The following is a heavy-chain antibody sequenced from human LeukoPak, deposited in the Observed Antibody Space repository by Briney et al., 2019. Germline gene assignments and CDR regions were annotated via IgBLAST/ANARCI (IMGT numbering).Heavy chain of an antibody. CDR2: IKSTTVGGTT. CDR3: TTGPGNSGY. J-gene: IGHJ4*02. Sequence: PGGSLRLSCAVSGLTSSNAWMSWVRQAPGKGLEWVGRIKSTTVGGTTEYAAPVKGRFTISRDDSKNTVYLQMNSLKTEDTAVYYCTTGPGNSGYWGQGTLVTVSS. V-gene: IGHV3-15*01. D-gene: IGHD4-23*01. CDR1: GLTSSNAW.